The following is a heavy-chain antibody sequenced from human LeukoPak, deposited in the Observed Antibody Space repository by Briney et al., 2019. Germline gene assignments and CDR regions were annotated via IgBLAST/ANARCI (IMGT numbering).Heavy chain of an antibody. CDR3: ARGATRIAAAVNYFDY. CDR2: INSDGSNT. D-gene: IGHD6-25*01. CDR1: GFTFSIYW. V-gene: IGHV3-74*01. J-gene: IGHJ4*02. Sequence: PGGSLRLSCAASGFTFSIYWIHWVRQAPGKGLVWLSRINSDGSNTVYADSVKGRFTISRDNAENTVYLQMNSLSAEDTAVYYCARGATRIAAAVNYFDYWGQGTLVTVSS.